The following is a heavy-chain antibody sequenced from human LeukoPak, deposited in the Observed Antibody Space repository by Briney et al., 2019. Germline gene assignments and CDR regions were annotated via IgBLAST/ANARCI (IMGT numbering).Heavy chain of an antibody. CDR2: VSADGSNK. CDR1: GFTFSDYG. Sequence: GGSLRLSCEASGFTFSDYGMHWVRQAPGKGLEWVAVVSADGSNKQYADSVKGRFTISRDNSKNTLNLQLNSLRSEDTAVYYCAKGGVSVIGSWYGDYFDYWGQGTLVTVSS. D-gene: IGHD6-13*01. V-gene: IGHV3-30*18. J-gene: IGHJ4*02. CDR3: AKGGVSVIGSWYGDYFDY.